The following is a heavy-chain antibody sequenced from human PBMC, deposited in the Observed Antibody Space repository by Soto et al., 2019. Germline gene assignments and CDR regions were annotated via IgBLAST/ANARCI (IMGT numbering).Heavy chain of an antibody. V-gene: IGHV4-39*01. D-gene: IGHD3-10*01. CDR2: IYYSGST. CDR1: GGSISSSSYY. CDR3: ARLGRDSEYNWFDP. J-gene: IGHJ5*02. Sequence: SETLSLTCTVSGGSISSSSYYWGWIRQPPGKGLEWIGSIYYSGSTYYNPSLKSRVTISVDTSKNQFSLKLSSVTAADTAVYYCARLGRDSEYNWFDPWGQGTLVTVSS.